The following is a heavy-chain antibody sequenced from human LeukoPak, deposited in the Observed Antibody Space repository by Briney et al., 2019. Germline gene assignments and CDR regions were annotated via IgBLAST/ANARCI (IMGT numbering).Heavy chain of an antibody. J-gene: IGHJ6*02. Sequence: SQTLSLTCTVSGGSISSGDYYWSWIRQPPGKGLEWIGYIYYSGSTYYNPSLKSRVTISVDTSKNQFSLKLSSVTAADTAVYYRAREIVVVRGGYYYYYGMDVWGQGTTVTVSS. CDR1: GGSISSGDYY. V-gene: IGHV4-30-4*01. CDR2: IYYSGST. CDR3: AREIVVVRGGYYYYYGMDV. D-gene: IGHD3-22*01.